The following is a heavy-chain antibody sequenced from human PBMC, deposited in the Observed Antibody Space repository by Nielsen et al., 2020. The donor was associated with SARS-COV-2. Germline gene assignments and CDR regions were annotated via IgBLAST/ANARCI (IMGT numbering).Heavy chain of an antibody. CDR1: GFTFSSYS. D-gene: IGHD5-18*01. Sequence: GESLKISCAASGFTFSSYSMNWVRQAPGKGLEWVANIKQDGSEKYYVDSVKGRFTISRDNAKNSLYLQMNSLRAEDTAVYYCARDGLHVDTAMVTWFYYYGMDVWGQGTTVTVSS. CDR3: ARDGLHVDTAMVTWFYYYGMDV. J-gene: IGHJ6*02. CDR2: IKQDGSEK. V-gene: IGHV3-7*01.